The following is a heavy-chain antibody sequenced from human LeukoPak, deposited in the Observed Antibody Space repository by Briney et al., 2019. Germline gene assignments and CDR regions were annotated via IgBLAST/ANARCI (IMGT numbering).Heavy chain of an antibody. CDR1: GGTFSSSA. CDR3: ARGRYCSSTSCFQNRYYYYYMDV. D-gene: IGHD2-2*01. J-gene: IGHJ6*03. Sequence: SVKVSCKASGGTFSSSAISWVRQAPGQGLEWMGGIIPIFGTANYAQKFQGRVTITTDESTSTAYMELSSLRSEDTAVYYCARGRYCSSTSCFQNRYYYYYMDVRGKGTTVTVSS. V-gene: IGHV1-69*05. CDR2: IIPIFGTA.